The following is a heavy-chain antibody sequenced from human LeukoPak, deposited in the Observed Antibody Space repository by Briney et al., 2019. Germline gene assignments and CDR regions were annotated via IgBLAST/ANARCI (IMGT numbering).Heavy chain of an antibody. CDR1: GGSISSGGYS. CDR3: ARGVLLLGIVRIPSRQAKGLWFDP. CDR2: IYHSGST. V-gene: IGHV4-30-2*01. J-gene: IGHJ5*02. D-gene: IGHD7-27*01. Sequence: PSETLSLTCAVSGGSISSGGYSWSWIRQPPGKGLEWIGYIYHSGSTYYNPSLKSRVTISVDRSKNQFSLKLSSVTAADTAVYYCARGVLLLGIVRIPSRQAKGLWFDPWGQGTLVTVSS.